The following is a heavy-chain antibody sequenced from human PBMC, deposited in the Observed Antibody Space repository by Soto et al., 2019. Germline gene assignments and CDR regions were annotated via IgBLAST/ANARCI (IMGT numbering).Heavy chain of an antibody. CDR3: ARTSGGGYYSHAFGI. Sequence: EVQLVETGGGLLQPGGSLTLSCAASGFTVSSSYMNWVRQAPGKGLEWVSTIYSGGGTYYADSVKGRFTISRDNSKNTLYLEVNKLGAEDTAVYYCARTSGGGYYSHAFGIWGQGTMVTVSS. CDR2: IYSGGGT. J-gene: IGHJ3*02. V-gene: IGHV3-53*02. D-gene: IGHD3-22*01. CDR1: GFTVSSSY.